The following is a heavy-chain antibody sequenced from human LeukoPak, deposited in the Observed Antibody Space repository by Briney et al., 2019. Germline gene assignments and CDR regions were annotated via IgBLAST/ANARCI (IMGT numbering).Heavy chain of an antibody. V-gene: IGHV3-48*01. J-gene: IGHJ6*03. CDR1: GFSFNTHT. Sequence: GGSLRLSCAASGFSFNTHTLAWGRQAPGKGLEWVSYISGSTTVIHYADSVKGRFTISRDNAKNSLYLQMSSLKVEDTAIYYCARGLYYMDVWGNGTTVTVSS. CDR2: ISGSTTVI. CDR3: ARGLYYMDV.